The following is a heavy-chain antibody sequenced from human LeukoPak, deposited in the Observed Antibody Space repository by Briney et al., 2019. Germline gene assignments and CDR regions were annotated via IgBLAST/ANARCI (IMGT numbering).Heavy chain of an antibody. D-gene: IGHD6-6*01. CDR2: IYSGGST. CDR3: ARDRGSSSPAYYYYYGMDV. V-gene: IGHV3-66*01. J-gene: IGHJ6*02. Sequence: GGFLRLSCAASGFTVSSNYMSWVRQAPGKGLEWVSVIYSGGSTYYADSVKGRFTISRDNSKNTLYLQMNSLRAEDTAVYYCARDRGSSSPAYYYYYGMDVWGQGTTVTVSS. CDR1: GFTVSSNY.